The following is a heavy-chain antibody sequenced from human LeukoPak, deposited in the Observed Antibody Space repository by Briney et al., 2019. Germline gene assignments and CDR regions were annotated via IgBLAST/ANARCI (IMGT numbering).Heavy chain of an antibody. CDR2: IYDSGTT. D-gene: IGHD5-12*01. CDR1: GDSTSSSTYY. CDR3: ATHRRSGSGGSENAFEI. V-gene: IGHV4-39*01. J-gene: IGHJ3*02. Sequence: SETLSLTCTVSGDSTSSSTYYWDWIRQAPGKGLEWIGNIYDSGTTHYNPSLKSRVTISGDTSKNQFSLKLNSVTAADTAIYYCATHRRSGSGGSENAFEIWGQGTMVTVSS.